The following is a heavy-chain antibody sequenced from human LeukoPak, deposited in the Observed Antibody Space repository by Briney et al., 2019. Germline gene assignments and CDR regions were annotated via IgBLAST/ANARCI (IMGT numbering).Heavy chain of an antibody. CDR3: ARDNGDYWFDY. D-gene: IGHD4-17*01. CDR1: GYTFTGYY. CDR2: INPNSGGT. Sequence: ASVKVSCKVSGYTFTGYYMHWVRQAPGQGLEWMGWINPNSGGTNYAQKFQGRVTMTRDTSISTAYMELTRLRSDDTAVYYCARDNGDYWFDYWGQGTLVTVSS. J-gene: IGHJ4*02. V-gene: IGHV1-2*02.